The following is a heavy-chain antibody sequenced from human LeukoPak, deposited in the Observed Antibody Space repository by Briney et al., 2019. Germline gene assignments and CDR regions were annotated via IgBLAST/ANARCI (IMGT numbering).Heavy chain of an antibody. J-gene: IGHJ3*02. Sequence: SETLSLTCTVSGGSISSYYWSWIRQPPGKGLEWIGYIYYSGSTNHNPSLKSRVTISVDTSKNQFSLKLSSVTAADTAVYYCARAHSGSYPDAFDIWGQGTMVTVSS. V-gene: IGHV4-59*01. D-gene: IGHD1-26*01. CDR1: GGSISSYY. CDR3: ARAHSGSYPDAFDI. CDR2: IYYSGST.